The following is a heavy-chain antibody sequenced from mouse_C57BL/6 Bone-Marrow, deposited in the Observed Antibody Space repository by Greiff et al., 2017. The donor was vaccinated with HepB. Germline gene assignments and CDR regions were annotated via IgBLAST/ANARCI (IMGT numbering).Heavy chain of an antibody. Sequence: QVQLQQPGAELVKPGASVKMSCKASGYTFTSYWITWVKQRPGQGLEWIGDIYPGSGSTNYNEKFKSKATLTVDTSSSTAYMQLSSLTSEDSAVYYCARDYYGSNYAMDYWGPGTSVTVSS. CDR1: GYTFTSYW. V-gene: IGHV1-55*01. J-gene: IGHJ4*01. CDR2: IYPGSGST. CDR3: ARDYYGSNYAMDY. D-gene: IGHD1-1*01.